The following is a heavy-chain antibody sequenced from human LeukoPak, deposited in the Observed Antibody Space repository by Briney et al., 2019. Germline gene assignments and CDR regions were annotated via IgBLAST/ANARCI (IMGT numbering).Heavy chain of an antibody. CDR2: IYYSGST. Sequence: KPSETLSLTCTVSGGSISSYYWSWIRQPPGKGLEWIGYIYYSGSTNYNPSLKSRVTISVDTSKNQFSLKLSSVTAADTAVYYCARRYNWNYGWFDPWGQGTLVTVSS. CDR3: ARRYNWNYGWFDP. J-gene: IGHJ5*02. D-gene: IGHD1-7*01. V-gene: IGHV4-59*01. CDR1: GGSISSYY.